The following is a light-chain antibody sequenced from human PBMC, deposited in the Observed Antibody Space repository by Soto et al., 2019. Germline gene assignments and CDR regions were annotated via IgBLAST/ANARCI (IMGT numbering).Light chain of an antibody. CDR2: DAS. CDR3: QHYQSGHPIT. CDR1: QSVSSSY. Sequence: EIVLTQSPGTLSLSPGERATLSCRASQSVSSSYLAWYQQKPGQAPRLLIYDASNRATGIPARFSGSGSGTDFTLTISSLEPEDFALYYCQHYQSGHPITFGQGTRLEI. V-gene: IGKV3-20*01. J-gene: IGKJ5*01.